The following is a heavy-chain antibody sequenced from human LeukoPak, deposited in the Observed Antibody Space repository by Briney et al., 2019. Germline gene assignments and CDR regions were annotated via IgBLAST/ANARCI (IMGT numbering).Heavy chain of an antibody. V-gene: IGHV4-34*01. Sequence: PSETLSLTCAVYGGSFSGYYWSWIRQPPGKGLEWIGEINHSGSTNYNPSLKSRVTISVDTSKNQFSLKLSSVTAADTAVYYCARGRYYYGSGSSRPDYWGQGTLVTVSS. CDR2: INHSGST. D-gene: IGHD3-10*01. CDR3: ARGRYYYGSGSSRPDY. J-gene: IGHJ4*02. CDR1: GGSFSGYY.